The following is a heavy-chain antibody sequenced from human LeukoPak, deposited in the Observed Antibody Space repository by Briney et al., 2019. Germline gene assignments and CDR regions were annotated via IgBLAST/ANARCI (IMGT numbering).Heavy chain of an antibody. CDR3: ARDYGGYCSSTSCHNWFDP. Sequence: SETLSLPCTVSGGSISSYYWSWIRQPPGKGLEGIGYIYYSGSTNYNPSLQSRVTISVDTSKNQFSLKLSSVTAADTAVYYCARDYGGYCSSTSCHNWFDPWGQGTLVTVSS. CDR2: IYYSGST. V-gene: IGHV4-59*01. J-gene: IGHJ5*02. CDR1: GGSISSYY. D-gene: IGHD2-2*01.